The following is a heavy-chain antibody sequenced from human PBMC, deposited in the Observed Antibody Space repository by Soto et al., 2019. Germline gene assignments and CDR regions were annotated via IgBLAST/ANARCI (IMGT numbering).Heavy chain of an antibody. CDR2: ISGTGGST. CDR1: GFTFSSFV. V-gene: IGHV3-23*01. D-gene: IGHD2-21*01. Sequence: EVQVLESGGTLVQPGGSLRLSCAASGFTFSSFVMSWVRQAPGKGLEWVSTISGTGGSTYYADSVKGRFTISRDNSKNTLYLQMISLRAEDTALYYCAKGSDHIYTYWYFDLWGRGTLVTVSS. CDR3: AKGSDHIYTYWYFDL. J-gene: IGHJ2*01.